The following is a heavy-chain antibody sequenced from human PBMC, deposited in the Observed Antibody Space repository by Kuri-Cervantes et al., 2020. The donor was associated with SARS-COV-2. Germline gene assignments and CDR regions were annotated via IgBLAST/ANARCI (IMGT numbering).Heavy chain of an antibody. V-gene: IGHV1-8*03. Sequence: ASVKLSCKASGYTFTSYDINWARQATGQGLEWMGWMNPNSGNTGYAQKFQGRVTITRNTSISTAYMELSSLSSEDTAVYYCAIYDFWGGYSLLWGQGTLVTVSS. J-gene: IGHJ4*02. CDR3: AIYDFWGGYSLL. CDR1: GYTFTSYD. CDR2: MNPNSGNT. D-gene: IGHD3-3*01.